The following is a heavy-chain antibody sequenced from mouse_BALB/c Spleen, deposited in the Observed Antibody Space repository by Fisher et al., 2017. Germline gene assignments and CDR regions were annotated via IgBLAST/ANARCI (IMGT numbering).Heavy chain of an antibody. J-gene: IGHJ1*01. V-gene: IGHV14-4*02. Sequence: KFKGKATVTADTSSNTAYLQLSSLTSEDTAVYYCNADYGSSPFDVWGAGTTVTVSS. CDR3: NADYGSSPFDV. D-gene: IGHD1-1*01.